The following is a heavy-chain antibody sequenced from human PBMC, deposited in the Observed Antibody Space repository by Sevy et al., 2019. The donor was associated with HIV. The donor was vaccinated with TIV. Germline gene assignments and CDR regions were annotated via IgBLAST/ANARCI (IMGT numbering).Heavy chain of an antibody. Sequence: GGSLILSCAASGFSFSDYNMNWVRQAPGKGLEWVSFISSGSGYIYYADSMKGRFTISRDNAKNSLYLQLNSLRAEDTAVYYCARDKTILEGRYGMDVWGQGTTVTVSS. CDR3: ARDKTILEGRYGMDV. V-gene: IGHV3-21*01. CDR1: GFSFSDYN. CDR2: ISSGSGYI. D-gene: IGHD3-3*01. J-gene: IGHJ6*02.